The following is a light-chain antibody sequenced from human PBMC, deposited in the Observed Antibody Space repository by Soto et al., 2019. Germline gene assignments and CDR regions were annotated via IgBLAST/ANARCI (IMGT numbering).Light chain of an antibody. CDR3: QQRSNWPRT. V-gene: IGKV3-11*01. Sequence: EVVLTQYTVTLSLSPGERATLSCRASQSVSSYLAWYQQKPGQAPRLLIYDASNRATGIPARFSGSGSGTDFTLTISSLEPEDFAVYYCQQRSNWPRTFGQGTMADVK. J-gene: IGKJ1*01. CDR2: DAS. CDR1: QSVSSY.